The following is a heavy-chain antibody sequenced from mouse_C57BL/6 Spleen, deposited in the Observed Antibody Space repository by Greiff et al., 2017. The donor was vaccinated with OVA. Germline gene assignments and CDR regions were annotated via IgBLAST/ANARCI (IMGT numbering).Heavy chain of an antibody. CDR3: ARNGYDGRSYYAMDY. CDR2: IWSGGST. Sequence: QVQLKESGPGLVQPSQSLSITCTVSGFSLTSYGVHWVRQSPGKGLEWLGVIWSGGSTDYNAAFISRLSISKDNSKSQVFFKMNSLQADDTAIYYCARNGYDGRSYYAMDYWGQGTSVTVSS. D-gene: IGHD2-2*01. J-gene: IGHJ4*01. CDR1: GFSLTSYG. V-gene: IGHV2-2*01.